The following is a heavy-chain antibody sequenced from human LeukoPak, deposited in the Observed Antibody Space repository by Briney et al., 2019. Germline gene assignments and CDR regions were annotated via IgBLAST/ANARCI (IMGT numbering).Heavy chain of an antibody. Sequence: SVKVSCKASGGTFSSYAISWVRQAPGQGLEWMGGIIPIFGTANYAQKFQGRVTITAEESTSTAYMELSSLRSEDTAVYYCARGPRRNSYYGMDVWGHGTTVNVSS. V-gene: IGHV1-69*13. CDR2: IIPIFGTA. CDR3: ARGPRRNSYYGMDV. CDR1: GGTFSSYA. J-gene: IGHJ6*02.